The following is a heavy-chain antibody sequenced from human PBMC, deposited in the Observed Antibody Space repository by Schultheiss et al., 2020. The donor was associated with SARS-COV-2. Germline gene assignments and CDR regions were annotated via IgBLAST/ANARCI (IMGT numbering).Heavy chain of an antibody. CDR3: ARAWDGYYGSGSSPTNPDYYGMDV. Sequence: SETLSLTCAVYGGSFSGYYWSWIRQPPGKGLEWIGEINHSGSTNYNPSLKSRVTISVDTSKNQFSLKLSSVTAADTAVYYCARAWDGYYGSGSSPTNPDYYGMDVWGQGTTVTVSS. CDR1: GGSFSGYY. J-gene: IGHJ6*02. CDR2: INHSGST. D-gene: IGHD3-10*01. V-gene: IGHV4-34*01.